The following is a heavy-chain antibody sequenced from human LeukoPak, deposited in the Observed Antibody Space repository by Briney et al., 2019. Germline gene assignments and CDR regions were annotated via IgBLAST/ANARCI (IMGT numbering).Heavy chain of an antibody. Sequence: GGSLRLSCAASGFYFANYAMSWVRQAPGKGLEWVSATVGGGSPNTYHADSVKGRFTISRDNAKNSLYLQMNSLRAEDTAVYYCARDFRPYYDFWSGYYTYYYYCYMDVWGKGTTVTVSS. D-gene: IGHD3-3*01. CDR2: TVGGGSPNT. J-gene: IGHJ6*03. CDR1: GFYFANYA. V-gene: IGHV3-23*01. CDR3: ARDFRPYYDFWSGYYTYYYYCYMDV.